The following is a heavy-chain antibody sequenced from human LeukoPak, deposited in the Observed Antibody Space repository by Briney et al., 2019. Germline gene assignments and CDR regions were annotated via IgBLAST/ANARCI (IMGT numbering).Heavy chain of an antibody. CDR1: GYTFTGYY. V-gene: IGHV1-2*02. J-gene: IGHJ4*02. CDR3: AGYYYDSSGYYYFGY. CDR2: INPNSGGT. Sequence: GASVKVSCKASGYTFTGYYMHWVRQAPGQGLEWMGWINPNSGGTNYAQKFQGRVTMTRDTSISTAYMELSRLGSDDTAVYYCAGYYYDSSGYYYFGYWGQGTLVTVSS. D-gene: IGHD3-22*01.